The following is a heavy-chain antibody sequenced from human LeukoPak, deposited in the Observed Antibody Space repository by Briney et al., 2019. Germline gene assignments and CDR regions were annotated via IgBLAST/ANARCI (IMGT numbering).Heavy chain of an antibody. Sequence: GGSLRLSCAASGFTFDDYAMHWVRQAPGKGLEWVSLISWDGGSTYYADSVKGRFTISRDNSKNTLYLQMNSLRAEDTAVYYCAKDPSHYDSSGYYYWAFDIWGQGTMVTVSS. J-gene: IGHJ3*02. V-gene: IGHV3-43D*03. D-gene: IGHD3-22*01. CDR3: AKDPSHYDSSGYYYWAFDI. CDR1: GFTFDDYA. CDR2: ISWDGGST.